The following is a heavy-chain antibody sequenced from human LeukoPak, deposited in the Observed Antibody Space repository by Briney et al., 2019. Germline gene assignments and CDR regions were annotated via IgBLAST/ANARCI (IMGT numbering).Heavy chain of an antibody. CDR2: MNPNSGHT. Sequence: ASVKVSCKASGYTFTSYDINWVRQATGQGLEWMGWMNPNSGHTGYAQKFQGRITMTRNTPIGTAYMELSSLGSEDTAVYYCATVTRDCSRASCYNYWGQGTLVTVSS. V-gene: IGHV1-8*01. J-gene: IGHJ4*02. D-gene: IGHD2-2*02. CDR1: GYTFTSYD. CDR3: ATVTRDCSRASCYNY.